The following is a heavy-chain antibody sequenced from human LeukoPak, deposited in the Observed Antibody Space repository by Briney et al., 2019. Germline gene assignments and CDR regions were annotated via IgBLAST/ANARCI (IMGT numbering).Heavy chain of an antibody. V-gene: IGHV4-34*01. D-gene: IGHD1/OR15-1a*01. Sequence: PGGSLRLSCAASGFTFSSYEMNWVRQPPGKGLEWIGEINHSGSTNYNPSLKSRVTISVDTSKNQFSLKLSSVTAADTAVYYCASCEQDVWGKGTTVTVSS. CDR1: GFTFSSYE. J-gene: IGHJ6*04. CDR2: INHSGST. CDR3: ASCEQDV.